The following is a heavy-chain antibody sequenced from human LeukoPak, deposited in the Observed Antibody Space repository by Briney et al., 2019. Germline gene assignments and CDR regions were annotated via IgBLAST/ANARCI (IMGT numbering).Heavy chain of an antibody. CDR1: GYTFTSYG. CDR3: ARGALSSGYFYYYYGMDV. J-gene: IGHJ6*02. D-gene: IGHD3-22*01. Sequence: ASVKVSCKASGYTFTSYGISWVRQAPGQGLEWMGWINPNSGGTNYAQKFQGWVTMTRDTSISTAYMELSRLRSDDTAVYYCARGALSSGYFYYYYGMDVWGQGTTVTVSS. CDR2: INPNSGGT. V-gene: IGHV1-2*04.